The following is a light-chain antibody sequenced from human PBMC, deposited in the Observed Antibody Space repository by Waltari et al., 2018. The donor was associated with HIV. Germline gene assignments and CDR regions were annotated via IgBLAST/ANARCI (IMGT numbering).Light chain of an antibody. J-gene: IGLJ2*01. CDR3: SSHAGSKVV. Sequence: QSALTQPPSASGSPGQSVTLSCTGTSSDVGGYNYVSWHQQHPGKAPKLMIYDVIKRPSGVPDRFSGSKSGNTASLTVSRLQPEDEADYYCSSHAGSKVVFGGGTRLTVL. CDR2: DVI. V-gene: IGLV2-8*01. CDR1: SSDVGGYNY.